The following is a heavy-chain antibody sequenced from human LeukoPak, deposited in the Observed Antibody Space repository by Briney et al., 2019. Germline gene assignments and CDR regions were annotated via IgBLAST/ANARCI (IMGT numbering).Heavy chain of an antibody. CDR3: ATVTRDCSRASCYNY. CDR2: MNPNSGHT. D-gene: IGHD2-2*02. J-gene: IGHJ4*02. CDR1: VYTFTSYD. Sequence: ASVTVSCKASVYTFTSYDINWVRQATGQGLEWMGWMNPNSGHTGYAQKFQGRITMTRNTPISTAYMELSSLGSEDTAVYYCATVTRDCSRASCYNYWGQGTLVTVSS. V-gene: IGHV1-8*01.